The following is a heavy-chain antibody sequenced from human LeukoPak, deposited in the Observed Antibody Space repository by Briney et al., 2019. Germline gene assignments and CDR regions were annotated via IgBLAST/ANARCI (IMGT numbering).Heavy chain of an antibody. V-gene: IGHV4-39*07. J-gene: IGHJ4*02. Sequence: PSETLSLTCTVSGGSVSSGNYYWSWIRQPPGKGLEWIGEINHSGSTNYNPSLKSRVTVSVDTSKNQFSLKLSSVTAADTAVYYCARGGWELPEGYFDYWGQGTLVTVSS. CDR3: ARGGWELPEGYFDY. D-gene: IGHD1-26*01. CDR2: INHSGST. CDR1: GGSVSSGNYY.